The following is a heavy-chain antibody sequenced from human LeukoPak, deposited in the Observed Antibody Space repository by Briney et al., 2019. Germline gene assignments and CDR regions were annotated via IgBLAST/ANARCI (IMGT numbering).Heavy chain of an antibody. J-gene: IGHJ4*02. V-gene: IGHV4-30-4*01. D-gene: IGHD2-2*01. CDR3: ARGPAAVPAAIKGNDY. CDR1: GGSISSGDHY. CDR2: IYYSGST. Sequence: SETLSLTCSVSGGSISSGDHYWSWIRQSPGKGLEWIGYIYYSGSTYYNPSLKSRVTISVDTSKNQFSLKLSSVTAADTAVYYCARGPAAVPAAIKGNDYWGQGTLVTVSS.